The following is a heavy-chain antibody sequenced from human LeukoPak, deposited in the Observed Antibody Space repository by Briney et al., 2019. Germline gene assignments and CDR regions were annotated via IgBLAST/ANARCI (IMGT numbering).Heavy chain of an antibody. CDR3: AKAPFTIFGVVIPVVDY. D-gene: IGHD3-3*01. V-gene: IGHV3-23*01. Sequence: GGSLRLSCAASGFTFSSYAMSWVRQAPGKGLEWVSAISGSGGSTYYADSVKGRFTISRDNSKNTLYLQMNSLRAEDTAVYYCAKAPFTIFGVVIPVVDYWGQGTLVTVSS. CDR1: GFTFSSYA. CDR2: ISGSGGST. J-gene: IGHJ4*02.